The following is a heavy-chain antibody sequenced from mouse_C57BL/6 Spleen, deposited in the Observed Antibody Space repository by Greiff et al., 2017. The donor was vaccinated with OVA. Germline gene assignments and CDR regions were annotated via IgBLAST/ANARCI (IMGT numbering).Heavy chain of an antibody. CDR3: ARFYDYDRYFDV. CDR1: GYTFTDYN. Sequence: VQLQQSGPELVKPGASVKMSCKASGYTFTDYNMHWVKQSHGKSLEWIGYINPNNGGTSYNQKFKGKATLTVNKSSSTAYMELRSLTSEDSAVYYCARFYDYDRYFDVWGTGTTVTVSS. D-gene: IGHD2-4*01. V-gene: IGHV1-22*01. CDR2: INPNNGGT. J-gene: IGHJ1*03.